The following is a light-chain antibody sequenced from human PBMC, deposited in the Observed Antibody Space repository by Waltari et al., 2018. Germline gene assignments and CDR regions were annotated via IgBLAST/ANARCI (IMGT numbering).Light chain of an antibody. Sequence: QSALTQPRSVSGSPGQSVTISCTGTSIVVGGYLYVSWYQQRPGQAPKVLIYDVTYRPSGVPDRFSGSKSGNTASLTISGVQAEDEADYYCCSYADNNTYLFGTGTYVTVL. CDR3: CSYADNNTYL. J-gene: IGLJ1*01. CDR1: SIVVGGYLY. CDR2: DVT. V-gene: IGLV2-11*01.